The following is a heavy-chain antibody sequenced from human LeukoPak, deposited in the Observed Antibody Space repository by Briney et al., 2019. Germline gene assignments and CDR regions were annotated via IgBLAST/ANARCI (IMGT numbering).Heavy chain of an antibody. CDR2: ISGSGGST. D-gene: IGHD2-2*01. CDR3: AKDRFLYIVVAYMDV. Sequence: GGSLRLSCAASGFTFSSYAMSWVRQAPGKGLEWVSAISGSGGSTYYADSVKGRFTISRDNSKNTLYLQMNSLRAEDTAVYYCAKDRFLYIVVAYMDVWGKGTTVTVSS. J-gene: IGHJ6*03. CDR1: GFTFSSYA. V-gene: IGHV3-23*01.